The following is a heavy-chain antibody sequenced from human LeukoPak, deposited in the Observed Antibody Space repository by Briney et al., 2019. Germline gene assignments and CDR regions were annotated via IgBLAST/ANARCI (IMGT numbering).Heavy chain of an antibody. V-gene: IGHV3-30*02. CDR2: IRYDGSKK. CDR1: GFTFSNYG. J-gene: IGHJ5*02. D-gene: IGHD3-22*01. CDR3: ARMIYYYENSGPNWFDP. Sequence: GGSLRLSCAASGFTFSNYGMHWVRQAPGKGLEWVAFIRYDGSKKYYVDSVKGRFTISRDNSKNTLYLQMNSLRSEDTAVYYCARMIYYYENSGPNWFDPWGQGTLVTVSS.